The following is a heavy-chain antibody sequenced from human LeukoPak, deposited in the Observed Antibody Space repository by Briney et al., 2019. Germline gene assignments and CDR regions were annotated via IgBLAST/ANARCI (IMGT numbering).Heavy chain of an antibody. J-gene: IGHJ3*02. CDR3: AKDRDFLSGYYISAFDI. CDR2: ISGSGGST. Sequence: GGSLRLSCAASGFTFSSYAMSWVRQAPGKGLEWVSSISGSGGSTYYADSVKGRFTISRDNSKNTLYLQMNSLRAEDTAVYYCAKDRDFLSGYYISAFDIWGQGTMVTVSS. CDR1: GFTFSSYA. V-gene: IGHV3-23*01. D-gene: IGHD3-3*01.